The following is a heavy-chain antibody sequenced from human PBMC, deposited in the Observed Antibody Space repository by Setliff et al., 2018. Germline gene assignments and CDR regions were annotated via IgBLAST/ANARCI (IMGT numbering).Heavy chain of an antibody. V-gene: IGHV4-59*12. CDR3: ARRATYYNFWSGYYDY. Sequence: SETLSLTCTVSGGSISSYYWSWIRQPPGKRLEWIGYIYYSGSTNYNPSLKSRVTISVDTSKNQFSLKLSSVTAADTAVYYCARRATYYNFWSGYYDYWGQGTLVTVSS. CDR1: GGSISSYY. CDR2: IYYSGST. D-gene: IGHD3-3*01. J-gene: IGHJ4*02.